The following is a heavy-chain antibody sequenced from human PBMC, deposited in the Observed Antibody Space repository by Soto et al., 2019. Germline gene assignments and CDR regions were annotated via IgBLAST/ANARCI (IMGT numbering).Heavy chain of an antibody. CDR3: TRENIENSDGLYDAFDI. V-gene: IGHV1-2*02. D-gene: IGHD5-18*01. CDR2: MNPKGGGA. J-gene: IGHJ3*02. CDR1: GYTFTDYY. Sequence: GASVKVSCKTSGYTFTDYYTHWVRQAPGQGLEWMGWMNPKGGGAYFAQKFQGRVTLTRDTSIGTAYIEVNSLTSDDTAVYFCTRENIENSDGLYDAFDIWGQGTTVTASS.